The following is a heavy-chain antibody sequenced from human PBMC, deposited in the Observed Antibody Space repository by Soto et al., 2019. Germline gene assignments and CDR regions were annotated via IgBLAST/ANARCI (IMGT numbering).Heavy chain of an antibody. V-gene: IGHV4-4*07. Sequence: QVQLQESGPGLVKPSETLSLTCTVSGGSISSYYWSWIRQPAGKGLEWIGRIYTSGSTNYNTSLKSRVTTSVDTSKNQFSLKLSSVTAADTAVYYCARDVAARPLDAFDIWGQGTMVTVSS. CDR1: GGSISSYY. D-gene: IGHD6-6*01. J-gene: IGHJ3*02. CDR3: ARDVAARPLDAFDI. CDR2: IYTSGST.